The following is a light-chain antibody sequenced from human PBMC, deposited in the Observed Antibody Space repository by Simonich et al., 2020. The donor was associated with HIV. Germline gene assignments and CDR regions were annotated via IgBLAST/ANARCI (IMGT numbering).Light chain of an antibody. V-gene: IGKV1-39*01. J-gene: IGKJ2*01. CDR2: AAS. CDR3: QQSYITLPYT. CDR1: QSINTY. Sequence: IQMTQSPSSLSASLGDRVTITCRASQSINTYLNWYQHKPGKAPKLLIYAASSLQGGVPSRFSGSGSGTDFTLTISSLQPEDFATYYCQQSYITLPYTFGQGTKLEIK.